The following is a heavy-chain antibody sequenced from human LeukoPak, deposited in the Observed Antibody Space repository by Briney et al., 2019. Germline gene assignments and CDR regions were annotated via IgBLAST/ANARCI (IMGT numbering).Heavy chain of an antibody. D-gene: IGHD3-22*01. CDR1: GFTFSSYE. Sequence: GGSLRLSCAASGFTFSSYEMNWVRQAPGKGLEWVSYISSSGSTIYYADSVKGRFTISRDNAKNSLYLQMNSLRAEDMAVYYCARAPRHYYDSSGYVDYWGQGTLVTVSS. CDR3: ARAPRHYYDSSGYVDY. J-gene: IGHJ4*02. CDR2: ISSSGSTI. V-gene: IGHV3-48*03.